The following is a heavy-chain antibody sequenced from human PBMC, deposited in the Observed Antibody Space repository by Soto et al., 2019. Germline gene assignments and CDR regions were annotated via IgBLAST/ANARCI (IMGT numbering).Heavy chain of an antibody. J-gene: IGHJ6*02. V-gene: IGHV3-21*01. CDR1: GFTFSSYS. CDR3: ARDGHTAMVTGYYYYGMDV. D-gene: IGHD5-18*01. CDR2: ISSSSSYI. Sequence: GGSLRLSCAASGFTFSSYSMNWVRQAPGKGLEWVSSISSSSSYIYYADSVEGRFTISRDNAKNSLYLQMNSLRAEDTAVYYCARDGHTAMVTGYYYYGMDVWGQGTTVTVSS.